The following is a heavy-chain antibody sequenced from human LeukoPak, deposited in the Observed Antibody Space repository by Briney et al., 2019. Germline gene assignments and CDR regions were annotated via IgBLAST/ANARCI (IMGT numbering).Heavy chain of an antibody. CDR3: ARGEVDTAMVLNY. Sequence: TGGSLRLSCAASGFTFSSYAMHWVRQAPGKGLEWVAVISYDGSNKYYADSVKGRFTISRDNSKNTLYLQMNSLRAEDTAVYYCARGEVDTAMVLNYWGQGTLVTVSS. CDR2: ISYDGSNK. J-gene: IGHJ4*02. D-gene: IGHD5-18*01. V-gene: IGHV3-30-3*01. CDR1: GFTFSSYA.